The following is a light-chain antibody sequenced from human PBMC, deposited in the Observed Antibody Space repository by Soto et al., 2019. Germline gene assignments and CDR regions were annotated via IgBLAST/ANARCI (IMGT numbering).Light chain of an antibody. J-gene: IGKJ5*01. Sequence: DIVMTQSPDLLAVSLGEKATINCKSSQTVLYSSNSLNYLAWLQQKPGQPPQLLIYRASTRASGVPDRFSGSGSGTDFTLTISSVQAEDVAVYYCQQYHTSPITFGQGTRLEMK. V-gene: IGKV4-1*01. CDR1: QTVLYSSNSLNY. CDR3: QQYHTSPIT. CDR2: RAS.